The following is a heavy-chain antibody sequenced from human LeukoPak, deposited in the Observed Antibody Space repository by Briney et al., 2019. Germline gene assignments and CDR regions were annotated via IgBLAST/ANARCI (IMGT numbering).Heavy chain of an antibody. CDR3: AKGLFVVVVIASNDY. V-gene: IGHV3-23*01. D-gene: IGHD2-21*01. CDR2: ISGSGGST. Sequence: GGSLRLSCADSGFSFSTYGMSWVRQAPGKGLEWVSAISGSGGSTYYADSVKGRFTISRDNSKNTLYLQMNSLRAEDTAVYYCAKGLFVVVVIASNDYWGQGTLVTVSS. CDR1: GFSFSTYG. J-gene: IGHJ4*02.